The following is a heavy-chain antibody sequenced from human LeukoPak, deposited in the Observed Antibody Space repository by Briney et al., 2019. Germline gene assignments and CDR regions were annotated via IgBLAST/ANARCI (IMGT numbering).Heavy chain of an antibody. CDR2: ISSSSSYI. CDR1: GFTFSSYS. Sequence: GGSLRLSCAASGFTFSSYSMNWVRQAPGKGLEWVSSISSSSSYIYYADSVKGRFTISRDNAKNSLYLQMNSLKAEDTAVYICARDRVAGAGALDIWGQGTMVTVSS. V-gene: IGHV3-21*01. D-gene: IGHD6-19*01. J-gene: IGHJ3*02. CDR3: ARDRVAGAGALDI.